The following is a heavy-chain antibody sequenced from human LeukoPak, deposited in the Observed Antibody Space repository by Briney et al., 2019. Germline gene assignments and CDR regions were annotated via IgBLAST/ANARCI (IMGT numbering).Heavy chain of an antibody. J-gene: IGHJ4*02. D-gene: IGHD5-24*01. CDR3: ARGRDGSQSPIDD. CDR1: GYTFTSYA. Sequence: ASVKVSCKASGYTFTSYAMHWVRQAPGQRLEWMGWINAGNGNTKYSQKFQGRVTITRDTSASTAYMELSSLRSEDTAVYYCARGRDGSQSPIDDWGQGTLVTVSS. V-gene: IGHV1-3*01. CDR2: INAGNGNT.